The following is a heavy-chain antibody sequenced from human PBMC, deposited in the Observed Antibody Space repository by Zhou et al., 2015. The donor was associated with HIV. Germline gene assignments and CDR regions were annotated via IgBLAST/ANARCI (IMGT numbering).Heavy chain of an antibody. Sequence: QVQLVQSGAEVKKPGASVKVSCKVSGYTLTELSMHWVRQAPGQGLEWMGIINPSGGSTSYAQKFQGRVTMTRDTSTSTVYMELSSLRSEDTAVYYCARDLRFGTYEYYFDYWGQGTLVTVSS. J-gene: IGHJ4*02. V-gene: IGHV1-46*01. CDR2: INPSGGST. D-gene: IGHD3-10*01. CDR3: ARDLRFGTYEYYFDY. CDR1: GYTLTELS.